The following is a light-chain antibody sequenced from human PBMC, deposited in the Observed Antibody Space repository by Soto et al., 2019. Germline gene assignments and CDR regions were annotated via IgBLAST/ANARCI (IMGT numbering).Light chain of an antibody. CDR3: QQYINWPPLT. CDR1: QSVRTN. V-gene: IGKV3-15*01. J-gene: IGKJ4*01. Sequence: EIVLTQSPATLSVSPGERATLSCRASQSVRTNLVCYQQKPGQAPRLLIFGASTRATNIPARFSGNGSGTEFTLSISSLQSEDFAVYYCQQYINWPPLTFGGGTKVEIK. CDR2: GAS.